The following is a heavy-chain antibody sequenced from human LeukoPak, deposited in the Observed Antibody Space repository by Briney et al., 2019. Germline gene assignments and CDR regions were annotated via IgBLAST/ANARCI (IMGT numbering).Heavy chain of an antibody. V-gene: IGHV4-34*01. J-gene: IGHJ4*02. D-gene: IGHD3-22*01. CDR1: GGSFSGYY. Sequence: SETLSLTCAVYGGSFSGYYWSWIRQPPGEGLEWIGEINHSGSTNYNPSLKSRVTISVDTSKNQFSLKLSSVTAADTAVYYCARGMLRLYYYDSSGYGLDYWGQGTLVTVSS. CDR3: ARGMLRLYYYDSSGYGLDY. CDR2: INHSGST.